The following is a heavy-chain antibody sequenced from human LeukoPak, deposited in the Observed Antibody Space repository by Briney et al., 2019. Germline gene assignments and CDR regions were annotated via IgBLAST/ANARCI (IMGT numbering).Heavy chain of an antibody. CDR2: IIPIFGTA. D-gene: IGHD3-9*01. Sequence: EASVKVSCKASGGTFSSYAISWVRQAPGQGLEWMGGIIPIFGTANYAQKFQGRVTITADESTSTAYMELSSLRSEDTAVYYCARCGEPSYDILTGYSRFDYWGQGTLVTVSS. J-gene: IGHJ4*02. CDR3: ARCGEPSYDILTGYSRFDY. V-gene: IGHV1-69*13. CDR1: GGTFSSYA.